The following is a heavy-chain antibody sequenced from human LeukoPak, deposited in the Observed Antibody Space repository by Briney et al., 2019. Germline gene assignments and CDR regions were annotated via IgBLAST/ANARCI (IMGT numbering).Heavy chain of an antibody. Sequence: GGSLRLSCAASGFTFSSYGMHWVRQAPGKGLEWVAVIWYDGSNKYYADSVKGRFTISRDNSKNTLYLQMNSLRAEDTAVYYCAKDGESCSGCTNYFDYWGQGTLVTVSS. D-gene: IGHD6-19*01. V-gene: IGHV3-33*06. J-gene: IGHJ4*02. CDR1: GFTFSSYG. CDR2: IWYDGSNK. CDR3: AKDGESCSGCTNYFDY.